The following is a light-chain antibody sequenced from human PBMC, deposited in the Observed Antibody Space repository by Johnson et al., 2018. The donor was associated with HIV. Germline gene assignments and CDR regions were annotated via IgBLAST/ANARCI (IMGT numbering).Light chain of an antibody. Sequence: QSVLTQPPSVSAAPGQKVTISCSGSSSNIGNNYVSWYQQLPGTAPKLLIYENNKRSSGIPDRFSGSKSGTSATLGITGLQTGDEADYYCGTWDSSLSAGYYVFGTGTKVTVL. CDR1: SSNIGNNY. J-gene: IGLJ1*01. V-gene: IGLV1-51*02. CDR3: GTWDSSLSAGYYV. CDR2: ENN.